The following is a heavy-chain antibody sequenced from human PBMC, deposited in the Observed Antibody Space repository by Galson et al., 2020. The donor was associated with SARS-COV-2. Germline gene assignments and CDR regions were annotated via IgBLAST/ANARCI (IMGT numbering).Heavy chain of an antibody. Sequence: ASVKVSCKASGYIFTSYGITWVRQAPGQGLEWMGWISAYNGNTDYAQKLQDRVIMTVDTATTTVYMELRSLRSDDTAVYYCARRAGWFDSWGQGTLVTVSS. CDR3: ARRAGWFDS. CDR2: ISAYNGNT. V-gene: IGHV1-18*01. CDR1: GYIFTSYG. J-gene: IGHJ5*01.